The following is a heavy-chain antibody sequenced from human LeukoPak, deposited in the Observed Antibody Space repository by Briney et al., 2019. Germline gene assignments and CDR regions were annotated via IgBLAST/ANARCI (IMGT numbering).Heavy chain of an antibody. CDR3: ARSHFYSNYWFDP. CDR2: MNPNSGNT. J-gene: IGHJ5*02. V-gene: IGHV1-8*01. CDR1: GYTFTSYD. Sequence: VASVKVSCKASGYTFTSYDINWVRQATGQGLEWMGWMNPNSGNTGYAQKFQGRVTMTRNTSISTAYMELSSLRSEDTAVYYCARSHFYSNYWFDPWGQGTLVTVSS. D-gene: IGHD4-11*01.